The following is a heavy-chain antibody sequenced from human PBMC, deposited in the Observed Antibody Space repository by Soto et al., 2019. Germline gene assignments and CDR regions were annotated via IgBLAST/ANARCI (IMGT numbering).Heavy chain of an antibody. CDR1: GGSISSGGYY. D-gene: IGHD3-10*01. CDR2: IYYSGST. Sequence: SETLSLTCTVSGGSISSGGYYWSWILHHPGKGLEWIGYIYYSGSTYYNPSLKSRVTISVDTSKNQFSLKLSSVTAADTAVYYCARAWGTYYGSGSYLYYYGMDVWGQGTTVTVSS. V-gene: IGHV4-31*03. J-gene: IGHJ6*02. CDR3: ARAWGTYYGSGSYLYYYGMDV.